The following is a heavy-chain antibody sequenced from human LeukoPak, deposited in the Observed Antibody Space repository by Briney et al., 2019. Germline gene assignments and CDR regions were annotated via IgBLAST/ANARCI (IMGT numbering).Heavy chain of an antibody. D-gene: IGHD3-22*01. V-gene: IGHV4-59*01. CDR3: ARDSENYDSSGYYQD. CDR2: IYYSGST. Sequence: SETLSLTCTVSGGSISSYYWSWIRQPPGKGLEWIGYIYYSGSTNYNPSLKSRVTISVDTSKNQFSLKLSSVTAADTAVYYCARDSENYDSSGYYQDWGQGTLVTVSS. CDR1: GGSISSYY. J-gene: IGHJ4*02.